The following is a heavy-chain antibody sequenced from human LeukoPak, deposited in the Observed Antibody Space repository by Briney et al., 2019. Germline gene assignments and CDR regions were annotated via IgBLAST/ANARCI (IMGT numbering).Heavy chain of an antibody. Sequence: PGGSLRLSCAASGFTFSSYGMHWVRQAPGKGLEWVAVISYDGSNKYYADSVKGRFTISRDNSKNTLYLQMNSLRAEDTAVYYCARTGRYFDWLKAFDIWGQGTMVTVSS. CDR2: ISYDGSNK. D-gene: IGHD3-9*01. V-gene: IGHV3-30*03. CDR1: GFTFSSYG. J-gene: IGHJ3*02. CDR3: ARTGRYFDWLKAFDI.